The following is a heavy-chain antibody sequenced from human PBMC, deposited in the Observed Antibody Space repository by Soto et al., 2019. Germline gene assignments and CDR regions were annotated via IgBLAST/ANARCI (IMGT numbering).Heavy chain of an antibody. CDR2: ITWNSGDI. CDR3: VKDLSVGPTILRSWWLGH. J-gene: IGHJ4*02. V-gene: IGHV3-9*01. CDR1: GFTFDDYA. Sequence: EVQLVESGGGLVQPGRSLRLSCVASGFTFDDYAMHWVRQRQGKGLEWVSGITWNSGDIGYAASVKGRFTISRDNSKNSVYLQMNSLRAEDTALYYFVKDLSVGPTILRSWWLGHWGQGTLVTVSS. D-gene: IGHD1-26*01.